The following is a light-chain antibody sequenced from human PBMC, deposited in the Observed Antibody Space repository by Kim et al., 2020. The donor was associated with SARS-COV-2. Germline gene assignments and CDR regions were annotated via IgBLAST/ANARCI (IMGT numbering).Light chain of an antibody. CDR3: QQYGSSPDLT. CDR2: AAS. V-gene: IGKV3-20*01. Sequence: PGGGATLSSRASPSVTSNYLAWYQQKPGQAPRLLIYAASNRASGIPDRFGGSGSGTDFTLTINRLEPEDFAMYYCQQYGSSPDLTFAGGTKVEIK. J-gene: IGKJ4*01. CDR1: PSVTSNY.